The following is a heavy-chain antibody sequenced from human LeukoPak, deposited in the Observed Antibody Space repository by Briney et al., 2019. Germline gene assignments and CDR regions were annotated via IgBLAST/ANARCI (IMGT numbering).Heavy chain of an antibody. J-gene: IGHJ5*02. D-gene: IGHD6-13*01. V-gene: IGHV4-39*07. Sequence: SETLSLTCTVSAGSVSSNDYYWGWIRQPPGKGLEWIASVYYSGSTNYNPSLKSRVTMSVDTSKNQFSLKLSSVTADDTAVYYCAREEPSSSWYWTREGGKNWFDPWGQGTLVTVSS. CDR3: AREEPSSSWYWTREGGKNWFDP. CDR2: VYYSGST. CDR1: AGSVSSNDYY.